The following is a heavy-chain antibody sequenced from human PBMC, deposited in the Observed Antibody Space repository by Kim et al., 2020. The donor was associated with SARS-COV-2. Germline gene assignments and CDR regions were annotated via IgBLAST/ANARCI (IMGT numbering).Heavy chain of an antibody. CDR3: ARVVCDCGSSSCRGAYVDY. CDR1: GFSRSTRGMC. CDR2: SDWDDDK. V-gene: IGHV2-70*17. D-gene: IGHD2-2*01. Sequence: SGPTLVNPTQTLTLTCTFSGFSRSTRGMCVSWIRQPPGKALEWLARSDWDDDKFYSTPMKTRLTVSKDTSKNQVALSMTNTGPVDTGTYYCARVVCDCGSSSCRGAYVDYWGQGSLVTVSS. J-gene: IGHJ4*02.